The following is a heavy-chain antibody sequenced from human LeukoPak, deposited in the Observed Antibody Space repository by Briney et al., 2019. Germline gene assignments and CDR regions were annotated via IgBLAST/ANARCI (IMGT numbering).Heavy chain of an antibody. CDR2: INGDGSST. V-gene: IGHV3-74*01. D-gene: IGHD6-19*01. J-gene: IGHJ4*02. CDR1: GFTFSSYW. CDR3: ATLSGWPDTDY. Sequence: GGSLRLSCAASGFTFSSYWMHWVRQAPGKGLVWVSHINGDGSSTTYADSVKGRFTISRDNAKNTLYLQMNSLRAEDTAVYYCATLSGWPDTDYWGQGTLVTVSS.